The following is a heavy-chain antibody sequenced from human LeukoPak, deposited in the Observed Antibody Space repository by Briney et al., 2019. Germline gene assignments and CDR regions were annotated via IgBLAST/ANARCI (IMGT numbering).Heavy chain of an antibody. CDR2: IYSGGST. D-gene: IGHD1-14*01. CDR1: GFTVSSNY. Sequence: GGSLRLSCAASGFTVSSNYMSWIRQAPGKGLEWVSLIYSGGSTYYADSVKGRFTISRDNTKDTLYLQMNSLRAEDTAVYYCAGHDLTLNAFDMWGQGTMVTVSP. J-gene: IGHJ3*02. V-gene: IGHV3-66*04. CDR3: AGHDLTLNAFDM.